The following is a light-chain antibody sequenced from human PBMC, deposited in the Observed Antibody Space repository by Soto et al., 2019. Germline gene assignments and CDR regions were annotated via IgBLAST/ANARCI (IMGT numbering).Light chain of an antibody. J-gene: IGKJ3*01. CDR1: RSVGSYY. CDR3: KHYDDSVLI. CDR2: GTS. Sequence: EIVLTQSQGTLSLSPGERATLSCRASRSVGSYYLAWYQQKPGQAPRVLISGTSSRATGIPDRFSGSGSGTEFTLTISRLEPEDFAVYYCKHYDDSVLIFGPVTKVEFK. V-gene: IGKV3-20*01.